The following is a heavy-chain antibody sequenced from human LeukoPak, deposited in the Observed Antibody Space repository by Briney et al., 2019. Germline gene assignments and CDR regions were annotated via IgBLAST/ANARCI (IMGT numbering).Heavy chain of an antibody. CDR3: ARVGEQQLDY. V-gene: IGHV4-39*07. CDR1: GFTFSSYA. D-gene: IGHD6-13*01. Sequence: GSLRLSCAASGFTFSSYAMSWIRQPPGKGLEWIGSIYYSGSTYYNPSLRSRVTISVDTSKNQFSLKLSSVTAADTAVYYCARVGEQQLDYWGQGTLVTVSS. J-gene: IGHJ4*02. CDR2: IYYSGST.